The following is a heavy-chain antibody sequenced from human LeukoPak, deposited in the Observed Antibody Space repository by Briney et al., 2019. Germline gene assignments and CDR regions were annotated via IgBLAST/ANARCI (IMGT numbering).Heavy chain of an antibody. CDR2: ISYDGSNK. Sequence: PGRSLRFSCAASGFTFSSYGMHWVRQAPGKGLEWVAVISYDGSNKYYADSVKGRFTISRDNSKNTLYLQMNSLRAEDTAVYYCAKPYSSSWYYPAGYYFDYWGQGTLVTVSS. CDR1: GFTFSSYG. CDR3: AKPYSSSWYYPAGYYFDY. J-gene: IGHJ4*02. V-gene: IGHV3-30*18. D-gene: IGHD6-13*01.